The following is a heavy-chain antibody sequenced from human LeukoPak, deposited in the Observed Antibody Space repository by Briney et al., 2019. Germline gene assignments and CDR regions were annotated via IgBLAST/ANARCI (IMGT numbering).Heavy chain of an antibody. CDR2: INPNSGGT. CDR3: ARLKYCTNGVCYAGFDY. Sequence: ASVKVSCKASGYTFTGYYMHWVRQAPGQGLEWMGWINPNSGGTNYAQKFQGWVTMTRDTSADTAYMELSSLRSEDTAVYYCARLKYCTNGVCYAGFDYWGQGTLVTVSS. V-gene: IGHV1-2*04. CDR1: GYTFTGYY. D-gene: IGHD2-8*01. J-gene: IGHJ4*02.